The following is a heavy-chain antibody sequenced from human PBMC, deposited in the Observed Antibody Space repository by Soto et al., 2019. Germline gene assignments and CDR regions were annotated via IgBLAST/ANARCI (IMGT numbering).Heavy chain of an antibody. CDR1: GFTFSSYS. CDR2: ISSSSSTI. J-gene: IGHJ4*02. D-gene: IGHD1-20*01. CDR3: ARDHHPNFGYNWNQYFDY. Sequence: GGSLRLSCAASGFTFSSYSMNWVRQAPGKGLEWVSYISSSSSTIYYADSVKGRFTISRDNAKNSLYLQMNSLRDEDTAVYYCARDHHPNFGYNWNQYFDYWGQGTLVTVSS. V-gene: IGHV3-48*02.